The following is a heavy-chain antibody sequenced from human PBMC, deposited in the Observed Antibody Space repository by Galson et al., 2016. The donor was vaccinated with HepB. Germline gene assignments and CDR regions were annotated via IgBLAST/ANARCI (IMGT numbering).Heavy chain of an antibody. Sequence: SLRLSCAASGFTFPNFAMNWVRQAPGKGLEWVSTISASGSNAYYADSVKGRFTFSRDNANDTLYLHMDSLRPDDTAVYYCAKTHGIQLWKGPSHGHDYWGQGPLVTVSS. CDR3: AKTHGIQLWKGPSHGHDY. D-gene: IGHD5-18*01. V-gene: IGHV3-23*01. J-gene: IGHJ4*02. CDR1: GFTFPNFA. CDR2: ISASGSNA.